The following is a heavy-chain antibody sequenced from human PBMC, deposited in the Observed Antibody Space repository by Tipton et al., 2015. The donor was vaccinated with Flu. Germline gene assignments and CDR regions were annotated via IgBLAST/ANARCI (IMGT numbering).Heavy chain of an antibody. D-gene: IGHD3-22*01. CDR2: IHDSGSA. Sequence: TLSLTCTVSGGSISGYYWSWIRQPPGKRLEWMGHIHDSGSANYSPSFKSRVTMSVDSPKNQFSLKLSSVTAADTAVYYCARDYYDSSGYYYQDWGQGTLVTVSS. J-gene: IGHJ4*02. CDR3: ARDYYDSSGYYYQD. V-gene: IGHV4-59*01. CDR1: GGSISGYY.